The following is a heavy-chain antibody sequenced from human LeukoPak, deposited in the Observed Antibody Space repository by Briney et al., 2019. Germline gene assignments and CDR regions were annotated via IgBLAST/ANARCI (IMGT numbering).Heavy chain of an antibody. CDR3: ARLHYDIHYDSSGYYYFDY. J-gene: IGHJ4*02. CDR1: GGSISSYY. D-gene: IGHD3-22*01. CDR2: IYYSGST. V-gene: IGHV4-59*01. Sequence: LETLSLTCTVSGGSISSYYWSWIRQPPGKGLEWIGYIYYSGSTNYNPSLKSRVTISVDTSKNQFSLKLSSVTAADTAVYYCARLHYDIHYDSSGYYYFDYWGQGTLVTVSS.